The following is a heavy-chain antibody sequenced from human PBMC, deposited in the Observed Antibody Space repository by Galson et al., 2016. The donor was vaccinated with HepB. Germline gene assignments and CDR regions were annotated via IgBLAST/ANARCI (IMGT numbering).Heavy chain of an antibody. J-gene: IGHJ4*02. CDR1: GYTFNGYY. CDR2: ISGYGGKT. V-gene: IGHV1-18*04. CDR3: AREKHGSGWPPIFNY. D-gene: IGHD6-25*01. Sequence: SVKVSCKASGYTFNGYYIAWVRQAPGQGLAWVGWISGYGGKTNYAQNPQGRVTMTTDKSTSTAYMELRSLRSDDTAIYYCAREKHGSGWPPIFNYWGQGTLVTVSS.